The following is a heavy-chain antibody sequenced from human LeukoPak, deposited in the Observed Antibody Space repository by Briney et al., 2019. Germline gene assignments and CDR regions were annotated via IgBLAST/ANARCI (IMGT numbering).Heavy chain of an antibody. CDR2: VRSKADYYAT. D-gene: IGHD2-15*01. CDR3: AKFENIYCSGDVCHRHFHR. V-gene: IGHV3-73*01. CDR1: GFTVRGSS. J-gene: IGHJ1*01. Sequence: GGSLRLSCAASGFTVRGSSLHWVRQASGKGLEWVGRVRSKADYYATAYSASVQGRFTVSRDDSTNTAYLQMNSLKPEDTAIYYCAKFENIYCSGDVCHRHFHRWGQGTLVTVSS.